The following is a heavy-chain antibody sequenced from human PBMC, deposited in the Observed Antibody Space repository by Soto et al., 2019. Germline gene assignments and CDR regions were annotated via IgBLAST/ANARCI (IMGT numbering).Heavy chain of an antibody. D-gene: IGHD6-13*01. Sequence: QVQLQQSGPGLVKPSETLSLTCTVSGVSVSSSSYYWNWIRQPPGKGLEWIGYVYYTGSTNYNPSLQSRVTTSIDTPKNQFPPKLSSVTAADTALYFCARGQGSGWYSDSWGQGTLVLVSS. J-gene: IGHJ4*02. CDR1: GVSVSSSSYY. CDR3: ARGQGSGWYSDS. CDR2: VYYTGST. V-gene: IGHV4-61*01.